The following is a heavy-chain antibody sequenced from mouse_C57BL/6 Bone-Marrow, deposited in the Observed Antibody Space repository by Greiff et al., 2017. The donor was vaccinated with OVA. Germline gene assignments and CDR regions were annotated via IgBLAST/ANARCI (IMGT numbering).Heavy chain of an antibody. J-gene: IGHJ3*01. D-gene: IGHD2-4*01. CDR2: INSDGGST. Sequence: EVMLVESGGGLVQPGESLKLSCESNEYEFPSHDMSWVRKTPEQRLELVAAINSDGGSTYYPDTMERRFIISRDNTKKTLYLQMSSLRSEDTALDYCARHGWDYDGFAYWGQGTLVTVSA. CDR1: EYEFPSHD. V-gene: IGHV5-2*03. CDR3: ARHGWDYDGFAY.